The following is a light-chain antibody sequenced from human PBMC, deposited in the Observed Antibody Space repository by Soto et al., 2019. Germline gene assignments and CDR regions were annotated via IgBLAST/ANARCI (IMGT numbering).Light chain of an antibody. Sequence: EIVMTQSPATLSVSPGERATLSCRASQSVSSNLAWYQQKPGQPPRLLIYGASTRATGIPARFSGSGSGTEVTLTISSLQSEDFAVYYCQQYNNRPPRVTFGQGTKLEIK. CDR1: QSVSSN. CDR2: GAS. CDR3: QQYNNRPPRVT. V-gene: IGKV3-15*01. J-gene: IGKJ2*01.